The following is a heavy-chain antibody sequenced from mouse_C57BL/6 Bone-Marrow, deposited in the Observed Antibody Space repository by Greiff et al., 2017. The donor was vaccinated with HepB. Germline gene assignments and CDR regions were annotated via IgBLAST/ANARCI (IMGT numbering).Heavy chain of an antibody. CDR3: ARSWDAYYGSGYGYFDV. D-gene: IGHD1-1*01. J-gene: IGHJ1*03. CDR1: GYTFTSYG. CDR2: IYPRSGNT. Sequence: VQLQQSGAELARPGASVKLSCKASGYTFTSYGISWVKQRTGQGLEWIGEIYPRSGNTYYNEKFKGKATLTADKSSSTAYMELSSLTSEDSAVYFCARSWDAYYGSGYGYFDVWGTGTTVTVSS. V-gene: IGHV1-81*01.